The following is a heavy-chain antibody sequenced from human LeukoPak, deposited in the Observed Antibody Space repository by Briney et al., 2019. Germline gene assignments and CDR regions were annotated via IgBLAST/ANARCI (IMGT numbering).Heavy chain of an antibody. J-gene: IGHJ5*02. CDR1: GGSISSYY. CDR3: ARAGIQLWYNWFDP. V-gene: IGHV4-59*01. Sequence: PSETLSLTCTVSGGSISSYYWSWIRQPPGKGLEWIGYIYYSGSTNYNPSLKSRVTISVDTSKNQFSLKLSSVTAADTAVYYCARAGIQLWYNWFDPWGQGTLVTVSS. CDR2: IYYSGST. D-gene: IGHD5-18*01.